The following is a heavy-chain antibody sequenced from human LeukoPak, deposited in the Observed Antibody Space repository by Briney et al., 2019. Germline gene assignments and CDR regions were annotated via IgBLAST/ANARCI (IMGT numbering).Heavy chain of an antibody. V-gene: IGHV4-30-4*01. CDR2: IYYSGST. Sequence: PSETLSLTCTVSGGSISSYYWSWIRQPPGKGLEWIGYIYYSGSTYYNPSLKSRVTISVDTSKNQFSLKLSSVTAADTAVYYCARIPTVTTRQDAFDIWGQGTMVTVSS. J-gene: IGHJ3*02. CDR1: GGSISSYY. CDR3: ARIPTVTTRQDAFDI. D-gene: IGHD4-17*01.